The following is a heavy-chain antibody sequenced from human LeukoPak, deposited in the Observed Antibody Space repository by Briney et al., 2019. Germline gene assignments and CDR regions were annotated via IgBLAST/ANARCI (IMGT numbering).Heavy chain of an antibody. V-gene: IGHV4-34*01. D-gene: IGHD2-2*01. CDR1: GGSFSGYY. CDR3: ARGLRNQRAYGMDV. J-gene: IGHJ6*02. CDR2: INHSGST. Sequence: ETLSLTCAVYGGSFSGYYWSWIRQPPGKRLEWIGEINHSGSTNYNPSLKSRVTISVDTSKNQFSLKLSSVTAANTAVYYCARGLRNQRAYGMDVWGQGTTVTVSS.